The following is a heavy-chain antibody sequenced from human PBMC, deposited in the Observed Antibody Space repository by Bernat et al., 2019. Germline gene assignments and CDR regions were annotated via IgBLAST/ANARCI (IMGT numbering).Heavy chain of an antibody. CDR3: ARDHVRFVEWLLSYYYYGMDV. CDR2: ISYDGSNK. J-gene: IGHJ6*02. CDR1: GFTFSSYA. D-gene: IGHD3-3*01. Sequence: QVQLVESGGGVVQPGRSLRLSCAASGFTFSSYAMHWVRQAPGKGLEWVAVISYDGSNKYYADSVKGRFTISRDNSKNTLYLQMNSLRAEDTAVYYCARDHVRFVEWLLSYYYYGMDVWGQGTTVTVSS. V-gene: IGHV3-30-3*01.